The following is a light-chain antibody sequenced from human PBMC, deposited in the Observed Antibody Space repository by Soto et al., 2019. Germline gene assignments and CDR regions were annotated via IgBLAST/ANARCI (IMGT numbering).Light chain of an antibody. J-gene: IGLJ2*01. CDR2: EVS. CDR3: CSYAGSSTVV. CDR1: SSDVGSYNL. Sequence: QSALTQPASVSVSPGQSITISCTGTSSDVGSYNLVSWYQHHPGKAPKLMIYEVSKRPSGVSNRFSGSKSGNTASLTISGRQAEDEADYYCCSYAGSSTVVFGGGTKLTVL. V-gene: IGLV2-23*02.